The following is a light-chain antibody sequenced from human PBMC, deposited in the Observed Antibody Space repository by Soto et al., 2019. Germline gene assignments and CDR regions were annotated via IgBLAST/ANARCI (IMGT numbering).Light chain of an antibody. J-gene: IGKJ5*01. CDR2: KAS. V-gene: IGKV1-5*03. CDR1: QSIDSW. CDR3: QQYNSYSSIT. Sequence: DVQMTQSPSTLSASVGDRVTITCRASQSIDSWLAWYQQKPGKAPNLLIYKASTLETGVPSRFSGSGSGTEFTLTFSSLQSDDFATYYCQQYNSYSSITFGQGTRLEIK.